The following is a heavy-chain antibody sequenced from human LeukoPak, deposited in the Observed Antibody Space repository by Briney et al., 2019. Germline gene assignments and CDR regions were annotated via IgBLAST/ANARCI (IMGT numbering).Heavy chain of an antibody. Sequence: SQTLSLTCAISGDSVSSNSAAWNWIRQSPSRGLEWLGRTYYRSKWYNDYAVSVKSRITINPDTSKNQFSLQLNSVTPEDTAVYYCARVFRSGPSPLNAFDIRGQGTMVTVSS. CDR2: TYYRSKWYN. CDR1: GDSVSSNSAA. V-gene: IGHV6-1*01. CDR3: ARVFRSGPSPLNAFDI. D-gene: IGHD2-15*01. J-gene: IGHJ3*02.